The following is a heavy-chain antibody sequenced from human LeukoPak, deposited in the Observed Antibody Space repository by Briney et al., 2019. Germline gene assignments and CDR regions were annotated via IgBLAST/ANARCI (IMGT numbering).Heavy chain of an antibody. CDR2: INPNSGGT. Sequence: GASVKVSCKASGYTFTGYYMHWVRQAPGQGLEWMGWINPNSGGTNYAQKFQGRVTMTRDTSISTAYMELSRLRSDDTAVYYCARAVYGSGNWGYYYYMDVWGKGTTVTISS. J-gene: IGHJ6*03. V-gene: IGHV1-2*02. CDR1: GYTFTGYY. D-gene: IGHD3-10*01. CDR3: ARAVYGSGNWGYYYYMDV.